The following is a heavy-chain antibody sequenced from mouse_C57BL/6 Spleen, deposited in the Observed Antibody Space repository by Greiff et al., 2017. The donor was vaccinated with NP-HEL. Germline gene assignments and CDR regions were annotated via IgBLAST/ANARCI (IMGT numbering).Heavy chain of an antibody. CDR1: GFSLTSYG. Sequence: VKLMESGPGLVQPSQSLSITCTVSGFSLTSYGVHWVRQSPGKGLEWLGVIWSGGSTDYNAAFISRLSISKDNSKSQVFFKMNSLQADDTAIYYCARNSRDSGRAWFAYWGQGTLVTVSA. J-gene: IGHJ3*01. V-gene: IGHV2-2*01. D-gene: IGHD3-1*01. CDR2: IWSGGST. CDR3: ARNSRDSGRAWFAY.